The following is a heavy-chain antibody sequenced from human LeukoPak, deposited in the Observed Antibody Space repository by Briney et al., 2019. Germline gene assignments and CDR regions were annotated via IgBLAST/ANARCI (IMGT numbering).Heavy chain of an antibody. CDR2: IYFSGST. V-gene: IGHV4-61*08. CDR3: AGQKQRKTPQPVDY. CDR1: GGSISS. Sequence: SETLSLTCTVSGGSISSFYWSWFYWSWIRQPPGKGLEWIGYIYFSGSTNYNPSLKSRVTISVDTSKNQFSLKLSSVTAADTAVYYCAGQKQRKTPQPVDYWGQGTLVTVSS. J-gene: IGHJ4*02. D-gene: IGHD2-2*01.